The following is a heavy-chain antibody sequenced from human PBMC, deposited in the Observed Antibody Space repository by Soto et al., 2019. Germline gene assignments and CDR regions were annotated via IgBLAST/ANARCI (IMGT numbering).Heavy chain of an antibody. Sequence: GGSLRLSCAASGFTFSSYSMNWVRQAPGKGLEWVSYISSSSTIYYADSVKGRFTISRDNAKNSLYLQRNSLRDEDTAVYYCARDVAYYYGMDVWGQGTPVTVSS. D-gene: IGHD2-21*01. V-gene: IGHV3-48*02. J-gene: IGHJ6*02. CDR3: ARDVAYYYGMDV. CDR1: GFTFSSYS. CDR2: ISSSSTI.